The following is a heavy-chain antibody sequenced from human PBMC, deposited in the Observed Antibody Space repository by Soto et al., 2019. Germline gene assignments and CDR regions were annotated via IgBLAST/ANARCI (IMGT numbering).Heavy chain of an antibody. CDR3: AKDRDYCTNGVCYLFDY. V-gene: IGHV3-23*01. CDR1: GFTFSSYA. D-gene: IGHD2-8*01. CDR2: ISGSGGST. J-gene: IGHJ4*02. Sequence: EVQLLESGGGLVQPGGSLRLSCAASGFTFSSYAMSWVRQAPGKGLEWVSAISGSGGSTYYADSVKGGFTISRDNSKNTLYLQMNSLRAEDTAVYYCAKDRDYCTNGVCYLFDYWGQGTLVTVSS.